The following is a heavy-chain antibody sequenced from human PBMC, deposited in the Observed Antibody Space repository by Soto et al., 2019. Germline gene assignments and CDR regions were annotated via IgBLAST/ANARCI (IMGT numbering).Heavy chain of an antibody. CDR1: GFTFSSYG. CDR2: ISYDGSNK. Sequence: GSLRLSCAASGFTFSSYGMHWVRQAPGKGLEWVAVISYDGSNKYYADSVKGRFTISRDNSKNTLYLQMNSLRAEDTAVYYCAKGEMGITGYFDWLPWNDFDYWGQGTLVTVSS. V-gene: IGHV3-30*18. CDR3: AKGEMGITGYFDWLPWNDFDY. D-gene: IGHD3-9*01. J-gene: IGHJ4*02.